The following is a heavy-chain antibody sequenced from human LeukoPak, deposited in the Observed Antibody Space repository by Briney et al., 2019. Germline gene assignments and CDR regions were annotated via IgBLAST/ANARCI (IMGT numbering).Heavy chain of an antibody. J-gene: IGHJ5*02. Sequence: ASVKVSCKASGYTFTGYYMHWVRQAPGQGLEWMGWINPNSGGTNYAQKFQGRVTMTRDTSISTAYMELSRLRSDDTAVYYCARGPRVLRFLEWLSNWFDPWGQGTLVTVSS. CDR2: INPNSGGT. V-gene: IGHV1-2*02. CDR3: ARGPRVLRFLEWLSNWFDP. CDR1: GYTFTGYY. D-gene: IGHD3-3*01.